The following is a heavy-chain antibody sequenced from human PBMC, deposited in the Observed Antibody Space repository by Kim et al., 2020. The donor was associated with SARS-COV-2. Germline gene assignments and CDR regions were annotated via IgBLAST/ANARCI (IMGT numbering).Heavy chain of an antibody. CDR1: GGSIGTNY. D-gene: IGHD3-10*01. V-gene: IGHV4-59*13. CDR2: IFYSGTT. CDR3: ARNLLVSFGVPQPFDP. J-gene: IGHJ5*02. Sequence: SETLSLTCTVSGGSIGTNYWSWIRQPPGKGLEWIGYIFYSGTTNYNPSLKGRVSISLDTSKNQFSLELTSVTAADTATYYCARNLLVSFGVPQPFDPWG.